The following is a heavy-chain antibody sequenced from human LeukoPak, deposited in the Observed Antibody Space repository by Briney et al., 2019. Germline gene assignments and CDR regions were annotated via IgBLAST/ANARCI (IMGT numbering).Heavy chain of an antibody. V-gene: IGHV4-39*07. J-gene: IGHJ6*03. CDR3: ARDLAVAGTDYYYMDV. Sequence: SETLSLTCTVSGGSISSSDYYWGWIRQPPGKGLEWIGSIFYSGSTYYNPSLKSRVTISVDTSKNQFSLKLSSVTAADTAVYYCARDLAVAGTDYYYMDVWGKGTTVTISS. CDR2: IFYSGST. CDR1: GGSISSSDYY. D-gene: IGHD6-19*01.